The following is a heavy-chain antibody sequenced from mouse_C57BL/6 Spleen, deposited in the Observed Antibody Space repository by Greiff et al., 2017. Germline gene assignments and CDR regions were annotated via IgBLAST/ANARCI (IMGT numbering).Heavy chain of an antibody. CDR2: ISNGGGST. CDR3: ARNYDYDGAWFAY. J-gene: IGHJ3*01. D-gene: IGHD2-4*01. Sequence: EVHLVESGGGLVQPGGSLKLSCAASGFTFSDYYMYWVRQTPEKRLEWVAYISNGGGSTYYPDTVKGRFTISRDNAKNTLYLQMSRLKSEDTAMYYCARNYDYDGAWFAYWGQGTLVTVSA. CDR1: GFTFSDYY. V-gene: IGHV5-12*01.